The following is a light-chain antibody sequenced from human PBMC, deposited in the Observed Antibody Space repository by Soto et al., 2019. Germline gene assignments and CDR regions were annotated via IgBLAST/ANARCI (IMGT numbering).Light chain of an antibody. J-gene: IGKJ4*01. CDR2: DAS. CDR3: HQYATSPLT. CDR1: QSVTSTY. Sequence: EIVLTQSPGTLSLSPGERATLSCRASQSVTSTYLAWYQQKPGQAPRLLMSDASSRATGIPDRFSGSGSGTVFTLTISRLEPEDCAVYYCHQYATSPLTFGGGTKVEIK. V-gene: IGKV3-20*01.